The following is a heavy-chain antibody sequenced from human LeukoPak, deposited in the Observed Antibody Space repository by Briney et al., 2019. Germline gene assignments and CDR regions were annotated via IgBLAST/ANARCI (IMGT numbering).Heavy chain of an antibody. D-gene: IGHD3-22*01. CDR1: GGSISSYY. Sequence: SETLSLTCTVSGGSISSYYWSWIRQPAGKGLEWIGRLYTSGSTNYNPSLKSRVTMSVDTSKNQFSLKLTSMTAADTAVYYCARGGSSGYYYGWVQGTLVTVSS. V-gene: IGHV4-4*07. CDR2: LYTSGST. CDR3: ARGGSSGYYYG. J-gene: IGHJ4*02.